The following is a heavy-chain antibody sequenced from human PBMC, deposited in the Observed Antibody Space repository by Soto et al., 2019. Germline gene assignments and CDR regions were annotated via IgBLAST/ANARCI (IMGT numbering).Heavy chain of an antibody. Sequence: EVQLVESGGGLVQPGGSLRLSCVASGFTFSSYSIVWVRQAPGKGLEWVSYIFTTGTTIYYADSVKGRFTVSRDNAKNSLFLRLNSLRAEDTAVDYGARDKDWAFDYWGQGTLVTVSS. J-gene: IGHJ4*02. CDR2: IFTTGTTI. CDR3: ARDKDWAFDY. D-gene: IGHD3-9*01. CDR1: GFTFSSYS. V-gene: IGHV3-48*03.